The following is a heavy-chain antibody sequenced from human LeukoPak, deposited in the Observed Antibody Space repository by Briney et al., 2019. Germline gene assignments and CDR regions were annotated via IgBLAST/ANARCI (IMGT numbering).Heavy chain of an antibody. V-gene: IGHV1-3*01. D-gene: IGHD5-18*01. CDR2: INAGNGNT. Sequence: ASVKVTCKASGYTFTSYAMHWVRQAPGQRLEWMGWINAGNGNTKYSQKFQGRVTITRDTSASTAYMELSSLRSEDTAVYYCARDSTSTATSAYFDCWGQGTLVTVSS. J-gene: IGHJ4*02. CDR3: ARDSTSTATSAYFDC. CDR1: GYTFTSYA.